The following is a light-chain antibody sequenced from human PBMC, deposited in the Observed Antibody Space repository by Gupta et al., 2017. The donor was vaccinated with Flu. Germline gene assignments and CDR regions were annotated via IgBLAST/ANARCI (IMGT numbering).Light chain of an antibody. CDR3: QVLEITSDNPRV. CDR1: HIGSNS. V-gene: IGLV3-21*02. Sequence: SSVLTQAPSVSVAPGQTARITCGGSHIGSNSVHWYHQKPGQAPLLVVYDDSDSPPGIPERFSCSHAGNTATLTISRVEGGEEDDYYWQVLEITSDNPRVFGGGTKLTVL. J-gene: IGLJ3*02. CDR2: DDS.